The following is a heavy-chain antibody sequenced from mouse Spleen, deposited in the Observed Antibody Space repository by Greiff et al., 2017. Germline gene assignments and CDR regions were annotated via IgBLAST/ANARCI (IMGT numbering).Heavy chain of an antibody. Sequence: QVQLQQPGAELVKPGASVKLSCKASGYTFTSYWMQWVKQRPGQGLEWIGEIDPSDSYTNYNQKFKGKATLTVDTSSSTAYMQLSSLTSEDSAVYYCARGTLNPYYFDYWGQGTTLTVSS. V-gene: IGHV1-50*01. CDR2: IDPSDSYT. CDR1: GYTFTSYW. CDR3: ARGTLNPYYFDY. J-gene: IGHJ2*01.